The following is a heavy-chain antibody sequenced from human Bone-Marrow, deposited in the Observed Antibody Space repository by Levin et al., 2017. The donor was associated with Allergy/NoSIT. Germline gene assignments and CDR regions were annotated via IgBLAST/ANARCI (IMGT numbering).Heavy chain of an antibody. V-gene: IGHV4-31*03. D-gene: IGHD2-15*01. J-gene: IGHJ6*04. Sequence: PSETLSLTCTVAGGSISSGGYYWSWIRQYPGKGLEWIGYMYSSGSTYYNPSLKSRVTISVDTSKNQFSLKLSSVTAADTAVYYCAGEVVYCSGGSCPSADVWGKGTTVTVSS. CDR2: MYSSGST. CDR3: AGEVVYCSGGSCPSADV. CDR1: GGSISSGGYY.